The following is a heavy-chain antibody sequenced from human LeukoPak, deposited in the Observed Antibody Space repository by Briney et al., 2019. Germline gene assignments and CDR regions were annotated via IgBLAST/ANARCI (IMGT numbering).Heavy chain of an antibody. Sequence: GGSLRLSCAASGFTFSDYNMRWIRQAPGKGLEWVSSISRSGSTKYYADSVKGRFTISRDNSKNTLYLQMNSLRAEDTAVYYCAKADCGGDCYSGYYFDYWGQGTLVTVSS. CDR1: GFTFSDYN. CDR3: AKADCGGDCYSGYYFDY. CDR2: ISRSGSTK. J-gene: IGHJ4*02. V-gene: IGHV3-11*04. D-gene: IGHD2-21*02.